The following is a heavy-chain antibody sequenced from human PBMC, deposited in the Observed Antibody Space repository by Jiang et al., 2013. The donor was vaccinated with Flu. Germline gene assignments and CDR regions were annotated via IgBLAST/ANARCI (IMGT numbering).Heavy chain of an antibody. J-gene: IGHJ4*02. CDR3: ARDRGGTPGY. D-gene: IGHD2-15*01. CDR1: GFTFRNYW. Sequence: QLLESGGGLVQLGGSLRLSCAASGFTFRNYWMNWVRQAPGKGLEWVSYISSAGSTIYYADSVKGRFTISRNNAKNSLYLQMNSLRAEDTAVYYCARDRGGTPGYWGQGTLVTVSS. V-gene: IGHV3-48*04. CDR2: ISSAGSTI.